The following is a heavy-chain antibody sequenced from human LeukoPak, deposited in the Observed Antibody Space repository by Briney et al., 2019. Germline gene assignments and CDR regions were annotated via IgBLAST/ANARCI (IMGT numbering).Heavy chain of an antibody. CDR3: ARDYKYAFDN. CDR1: GFPFSDYS. D-gene: IGHD5-24*01. CDR2: VGIDSGNT. V-gene: IGHV3-48*01. Sequence: GSLGLFCAASGFPFSDYSMNWVRQAPGKGLEWISYVGIDSGNTYYADSVKGRFTISADKAKNSLVLQMNSLRVEDTAVYYCARDYKYAFDNWGQGTLVTVTS. J-gene: IGHJ4*02.